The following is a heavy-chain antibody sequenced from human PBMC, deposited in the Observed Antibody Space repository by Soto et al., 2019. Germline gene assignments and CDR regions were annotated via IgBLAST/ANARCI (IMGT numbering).Heavy chain of an antibody. V-gene: IGHV4-59*01. Sequence: PSETLSLTCTVSGGSISSYYWSWIGQPPGKGLEWIGYIYYSGSTNYNPSLKSRVTISVDTSKNQFSLKLSSVTAADTAVYYCASTYYDFWIGYYLDYWGQGTLVTASS. J-gene: IGHJ4*02. CDR3: ASTYYDFWIGYYLDY. CDR2: IYYSGST. CDR1: GGSISSYY. D-gene: IGHD3-3*01.